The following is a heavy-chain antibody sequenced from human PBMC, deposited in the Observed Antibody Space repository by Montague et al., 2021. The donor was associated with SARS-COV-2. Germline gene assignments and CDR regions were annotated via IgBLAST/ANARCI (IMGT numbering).Heavy chain of an antibody. CDR2: IYANGNF. Sequence: SETLSLTCSVSGDSITPYGDSIGGYFWSWIRQPAGKGLEWIGRIYANGNFDYNPSLNSRVSMSMDTSKQEFSMRLISVTAADTAVYYCARDAYDFGPGRGNHGAFDPWGQGSLVTVSS. V-gene: IGHV4-4*07. D-gene: IGHD1-1*01. CDR3: ARDAYDFGPGRGNHGAFDP. J-gene: IGHJ5*02. CDR1: GDSITPYGDSIGGYF.